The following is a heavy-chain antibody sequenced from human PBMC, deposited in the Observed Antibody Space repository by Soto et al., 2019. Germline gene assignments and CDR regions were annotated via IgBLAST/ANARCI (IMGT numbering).Heavy chain of an antibody. V-gene: IGHV4-31*03. CDR1: GGSISSGGYY. J-gene: IGHJ5*02. D-gene: IGHD1-7*01. CDR2: IFYSGTT. CDR3: ARDWKGITGTIGWFDP. Sequence: QVQLQESGPGLVKPSQTLSLTCTVSGGSISSGGYYWSWIRQHPGKGLEWIGYIFYSGTTYYNPSLKSRVTISVDTSQNQLSLKLSSVTAADTAVYYCARDWKGITGTIGWFDPWGQGTLVTVSS.